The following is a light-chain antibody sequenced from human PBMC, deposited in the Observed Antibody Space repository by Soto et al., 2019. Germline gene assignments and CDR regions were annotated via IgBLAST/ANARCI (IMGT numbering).Light chain of an antibody. V-gene: IGLV2-14*01. CDR1: SSDVGAYDY. J-gene: IGLJ1*01. CDR2: EVS. Sequence: QSALTQPASVSGSPGQSITISCTGTSSDVGAYDYVSWYQQHPDKAPKLIIYEVSNRPSGVSNRFSGSSSDNTASLTISGLLPDDEADYYCSSYTTSSTPSYVFGTGTKLTVL. CDR3: SSYTTSSTPSYV.